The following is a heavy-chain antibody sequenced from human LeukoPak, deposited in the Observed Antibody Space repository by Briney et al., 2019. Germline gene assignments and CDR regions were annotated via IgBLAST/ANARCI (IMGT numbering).Heavy chain of an antibody. Sequence: GGSLRLSCAASGFTFSSYGMHWVRQTPGKGLEWVAVIWYDGSNKYYADSVKGRFTISRDNSKNTLYLQMNSLRAEDTSVYYCARAGSGSHPKELGAFDIWGQGTMVTVSS. J-gene: IGHJ3*02. D-gene: IGHD1-26*01. V-gene: IGHV3-33*01. CDR2: IWYDGSNK. CDR3: ARAGSGSHPKELGAFDI. CDR1: GFTFSSYG.